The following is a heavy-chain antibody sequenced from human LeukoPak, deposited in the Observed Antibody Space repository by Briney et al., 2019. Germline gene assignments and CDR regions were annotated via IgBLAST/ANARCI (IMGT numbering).Heavy chain of an antibody. D-gene: IGHD4-23*01. V-gene: IGHV1-8*01. J-gene: IGHJ3*02. CDR3: ARDYGGNFGALDAFDI. CDR1: GYTFTSYD. Sequence: ASVKVSCKASGYTFTSYDTNWVRQATGQGLEWMGWMNPNSGNTGYAQKFQGRVTITRNTSISTAYMELSSLRSEDTAVYYCARDYGGNFGALDAFDIWGQGTMVTVSS. CDR2: MNPNSGNT.